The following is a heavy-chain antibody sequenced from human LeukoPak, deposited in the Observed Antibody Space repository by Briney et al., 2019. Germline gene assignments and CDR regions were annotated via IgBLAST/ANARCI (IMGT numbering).Heavy chain of an antibody. V-gene: IGHV3-23*01. CDR1: GFTFSSYA. CDR2: ISGSGGST. CDR3: AKDSHSSSWSPDY. J-gene: IGHJ4*02. Sequence: GGSLRLSCAASGFTFSSYAMSWVRQAPGKGLEWVSAISGSGGSTYYADSVKGRLTISRDNSKNTLYLQMNSLRAEDTAVYYCAKDSHSSSWSPDYWGQGTLVTVSS. D-gene: IGHD6-13*01.